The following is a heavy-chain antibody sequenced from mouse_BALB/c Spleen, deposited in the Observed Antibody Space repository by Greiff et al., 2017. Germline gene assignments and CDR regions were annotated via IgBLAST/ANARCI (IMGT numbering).Heavy chain of an antibody. CDR2: INPNNGGT. Sequence: EVQLQQSGPELVKPGASVKIPCKASGYTFTDYNMDWVKQSHGKSLEWIGDINPNNGGTIYNQKFKGKATLTVDKSSSTAYMELRSLTSEDTAVYYCARGRYDDAMDYWGQGTSVTVSS. CDR1: GYTFTDYN. CDR3: ARGRYDDAMDY. D-gene: IGHD2-14*01. J-gene: IGHJ4*01. V-gene: IGHV1-18*01.